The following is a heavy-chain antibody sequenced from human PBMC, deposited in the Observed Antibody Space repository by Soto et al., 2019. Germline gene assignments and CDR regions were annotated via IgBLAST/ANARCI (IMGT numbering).Heavy chain of an antibody. V-gene: IGHV1-69*13. CDR3: ARAPGIAAAGTPYYYYYHGMDV. CDR1: GGTFSSYA. Sequence: RASVKVSCKASGGTFSSYAISWVRQAPGQGLEWMGGIIPIFGTANYAQKFQGRVTITADESTSTAYMELSSLRSEDTAVYYCARAPGIAAAGTPYYYYYHGMDVWGQGATVTVSS. CDR2: IIPIFGTA. D-gene: IGHD6-13*01. J-gene: IGHJ6*02.